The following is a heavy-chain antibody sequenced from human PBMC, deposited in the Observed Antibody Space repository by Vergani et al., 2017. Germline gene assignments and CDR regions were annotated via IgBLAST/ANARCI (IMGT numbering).Heavy chain of an antibody. CDR2: VSTGTKSQ. CDR3: ARDGWELLDYFYYMDV. D-gene: IGHD1-26*01. CDR1: GFDFSSYI. V-gene: IGHV3-48*01. J-gene: IGHJ6*03. Sequence: EVQLVESGGGLVQPGRSLRLSCAASGFDFSSYIMNWVRQAPGKGLEWVSFVSTGTKSQSYAESVKGRFTISRDSAKDSLYLQMNSLRAEDTSVYYCARDGWELLDYFYYMDVWGKGTTVTVSS.